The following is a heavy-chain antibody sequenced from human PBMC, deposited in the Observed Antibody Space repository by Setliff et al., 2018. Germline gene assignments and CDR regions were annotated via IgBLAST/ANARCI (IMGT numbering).Heavy chain of an antibody. CDR2: ISHSGNT. Sequence: SETLSLTCSVSGDSIFDNYWSWIRQTPEKGLEWIGEISHSGNTNYNPSFKSRVTISIDTSKNQFSLKVNSVTAADTAVYFCARVLVLGYNWFDPWGQGTLVTVSS. CDR1: GDSIFDNY. CDR3: ARVLVLGYNWFDP. V-gene: IGHV4-34*01. D-gene: IGHD3-10*01. J-gene: IGHJ5*02.